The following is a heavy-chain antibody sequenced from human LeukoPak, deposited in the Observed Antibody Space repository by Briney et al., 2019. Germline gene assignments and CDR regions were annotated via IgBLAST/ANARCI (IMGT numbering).Heavy chain of an antibody. CDR3: ASLLKGDY. Sequence: GGALRLSCAASGFTLSSYAMSGVGQAPGKGLEWVSAISGSGGSTYYADSVKGRFTISRDNSKNTLYLQMNSLRAEDTAVYYCASLLKGDYWGQGTLVTVSS. CDR1: GFTLSSYA. J-gene: IGHJ4*02. CDR2: ISGSGGST. V-gene: IGHV3-23*01.